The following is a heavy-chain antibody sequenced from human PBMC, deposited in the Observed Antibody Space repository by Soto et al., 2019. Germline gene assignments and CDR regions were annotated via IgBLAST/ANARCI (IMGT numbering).Heavy chain of an antibody. J-gene: IGHJ4*02. Sequence: QVQLVQSGAEVKKPGASVKLSCRTSGYTFTHYYIHWVRQAPGQGLEWLAIINPASGSTNYSQDFLGRVTLTMDTSTTTVYMELRGRRSEDTAIFYCARDLAAGDHWGQGTLVTVSS. CDR2: INPASGST. D-gene: IGHD6-25*01. CDR3: ARDLAAGDH. CDR1: GYTFTHYY. V-gene: IGHV1-46*01.